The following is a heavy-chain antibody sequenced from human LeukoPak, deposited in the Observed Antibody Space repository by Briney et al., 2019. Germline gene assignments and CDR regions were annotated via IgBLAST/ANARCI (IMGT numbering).Heavy chain of an antibody. J-gene: IGHJ6*02. CDR1: GGTFSSYA. CDR3: ARSTMVRGVPYYYGMDV. CDR2: IIPIFGTA. V-gene: IGHV1-69*01. D-gene: IGHD3-10*01. Sequence: ASVKVSCKASGGTFSSYAISWVRQAPGQGLEWMGGIIPIFGTANYAQKFQGRVTITADESTSTACMELSSLRSEDTAVYYCARSTMVRGVPYYYGMDVWGQGTTVTVSS.